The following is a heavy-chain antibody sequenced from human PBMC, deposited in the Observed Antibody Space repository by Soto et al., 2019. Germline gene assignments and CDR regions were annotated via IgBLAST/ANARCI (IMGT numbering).Heavy chain of an antibody. CDR3: ARVVETAMVKPYYYYGMDV. CDR1: GYTFTGYY. CDR2: INPNSGGT. D-gene: IGHD5-18*01. V-gene: IGHV1-2*04. Sequence: GASVKVSCKASGYTFTGYYMHWVRQAPGQGLEWMGWINPNSGGTNYAQKFQGWVTMTRDTSISTAYMELSRLRSDDTAVYYCARVVETAMVKPYYYYGMDVWGQGTTVTVSS. J-gene: IGHJ6*02.